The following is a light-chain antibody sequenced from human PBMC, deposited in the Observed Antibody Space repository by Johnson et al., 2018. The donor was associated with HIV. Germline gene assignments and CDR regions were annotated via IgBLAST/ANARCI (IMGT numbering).Light chain of an antibody. V-gene: IGLV1-51*01. CDR1: SSNIGNNY. Sequence: QSVLTQPPSVSAAPGQKVTIPCSGSSSNIGNNYASWYQQVPGTAPKLLIYDNNKRPSGIPDRFSGSKSGTSATLGITGLQTGAEADYYCGTWDSSLSAGGYVFGTGTKVTVL. CDR3: GTWDSSLSAGGYV. CDR2: DNN. J-gene: IGLJ1*01.